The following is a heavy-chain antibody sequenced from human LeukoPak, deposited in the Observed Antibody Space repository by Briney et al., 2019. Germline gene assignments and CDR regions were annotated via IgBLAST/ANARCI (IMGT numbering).Heavy chain of an antibody. J-gene: IGHJ5*02. CDR3: ARGSGGSYRSWFDP. CDR1: GGSFSGYY. D-gene: IGHD2-15*01. Sequence: SETLSLTCAVYGGSFSGYYWSWIRQPPGKGLEWIGEINHSGSTNYNPSLKSRVTISVDTSKSQFSLKLSSVTAADTAVYYCARGSGGSYRSWFDPWGQGTLVTVSS. CDR2: INHSGST. V-gene: IGHV4-34*01.